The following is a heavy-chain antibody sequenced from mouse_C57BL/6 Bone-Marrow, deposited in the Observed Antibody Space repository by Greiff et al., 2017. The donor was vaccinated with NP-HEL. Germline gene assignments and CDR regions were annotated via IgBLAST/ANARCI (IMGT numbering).Heavy chain of an antibody. CDR3: ARRAHYYGSSYGYFDV. CDR1: GYTFTSYG. J-gene: IGHJ1*03. Sequence: QVQLQQSGAELARPGASVKLSCKASGYTFTSYGISWVKQRPGQGLEWIGEIYPRSGNTYYNEKFKGKATLTADKSSSTAYMELRSLTSEDSAVYFCARRAHYYGSSYGYFDVWGTGTTVTVSS. V-gene: IGHV1-81*01. D-gene: IGHD1-1*01. CDR2: IYPRSGNT.